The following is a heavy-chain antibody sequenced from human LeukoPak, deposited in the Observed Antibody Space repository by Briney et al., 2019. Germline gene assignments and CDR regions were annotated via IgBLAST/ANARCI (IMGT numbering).Heavy chain of an antibody. V-gene: IGHV4-34*01. CDR2: INHSGST. CDR3: ARRPGYCSSYCAFDI. CDR1: GGSFSGYY. Sequence: SETLSLTCAVYGGSFSGYYWSWIRQPPGKGLEWIGEINHSGSTNYNPSLKSRVAISVDTSKNQFSLKLSSVTAADTAVYYCARRPGYCSSYCAFDIWGQGTMVTVSS. D-gene: IGHD2-2*01. J-gene: IGHJ3*02.